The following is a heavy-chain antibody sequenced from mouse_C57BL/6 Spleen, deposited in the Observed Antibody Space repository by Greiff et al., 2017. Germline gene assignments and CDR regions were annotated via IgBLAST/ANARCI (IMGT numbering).Heavy chain of an antibody. CDR3: ASLYSPYTMDY. CDR1: GYTFTSYW. CDR2: IDHSDSET. J-gene: IGHJ4*01. D-gene: IGHD2-3*01. Sequence: QVQLQQPGAELVRPGSSVKLSCKASGYTFTSYWMHWVKQRPIQGLEWIGNIDHSDSETPYNQKFKDKATLTVDKSSSTAYMQLSSLTTEDSAVYYCASLYSPYTMDYWGQGTSVTVSS. V-gene: IGHV1-52*01.